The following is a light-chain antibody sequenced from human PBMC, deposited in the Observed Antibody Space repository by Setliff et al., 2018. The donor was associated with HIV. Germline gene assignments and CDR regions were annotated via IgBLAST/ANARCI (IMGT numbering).Light chain of an antibody. CDR1: SSDVGGYNY. Sequence: QSVLTQPASVSGSPGQSITISCTGTSSDVGGYNYVTWYQQHPGKAPKVMIYDVSNRPSGVSIRFSGSKSGNTASLTISGLQAEDEAVYFCSSYRGGSTLFVLGPGTKVTVL. V-gene: IGLV2-14*03. CDR2: DVS. CDR3: SSYRGGSTLFV. J-gene: IGLJ1*01.